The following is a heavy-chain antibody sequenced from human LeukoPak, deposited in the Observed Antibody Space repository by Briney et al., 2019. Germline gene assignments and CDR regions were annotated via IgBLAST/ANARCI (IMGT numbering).Heavy chain of an antibody. CDR1: GGTFSSYA. CDR3: ASRTGTTADYYYYYYMDV. V-gene: IGHV1-69*05. Sequence: ASVKVSCKASGGTFSSYAISWVRQAPGQGLEWMGGIIPIFGTANYAQKFQGRVTITTDESTSTAYMELSSLRSEDTAAYYCASRTGTTADYYYYYYMDVWGKGTTVTVSS. CDR2: IIPIFGTA. D-gene: IGHD1-7*01. J-gene: IGHJ6*03.